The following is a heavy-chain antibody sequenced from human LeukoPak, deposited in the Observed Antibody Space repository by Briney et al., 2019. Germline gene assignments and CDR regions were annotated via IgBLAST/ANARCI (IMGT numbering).Heavy chain of an antibody. V-gene: IGHV4-39*02. CDR1: GGSISSSSYY. Sequence: SETLSHTCTVSGGSISSSSYYWGWIRQPPGKGLEWIGSIYYSGSTYYNPSLKSRVTISVDTSKNQFSLKLSSVTAADTAVYYCAREATGPGSNWFDPWGQGTLVTVSS. D-gene: IGHD1-26*01. CDR3: AREATGPGSNWFDP. J-gene: IGHJ5*02. CDR2: IYYSGST.